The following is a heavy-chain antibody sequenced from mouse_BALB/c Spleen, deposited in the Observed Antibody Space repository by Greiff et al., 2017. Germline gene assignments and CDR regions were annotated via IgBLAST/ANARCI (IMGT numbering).Heavy chain of an antibody. V-gene: IGHV5-12-2*01. CDR2: ISNGGGSS. CDR1: GFTFSSYT. J-gene: IGHJ4*01. D-gene: IGHD3-1*01. Sequence: EVKLVESGGGLVQPGGSLKLSCAASGFTFSSYTMSWVRQTPEKRLEWVAYISNGGGSSYYPDTVKGRFTISRDNAKNTLYLQMSSLKSEDTAMYYCARHEGNYEAARATNYAMDYWGQGTSVTVSS. CDR3: ARHEGNYEAARATNYAMDY.